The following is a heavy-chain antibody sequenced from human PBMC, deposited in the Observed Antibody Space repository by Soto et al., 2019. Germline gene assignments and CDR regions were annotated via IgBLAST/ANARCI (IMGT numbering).Heavy chain of an antibody. CDR3: ARGFYRSGWYVWFDP. Sequence: TLSLTCTVSGGSISSGGYYWSWIRQHPGKGLEWIGYIYYSGTTYYNPSLKSRVVISVDTSKNQFSLNLSSVTAADTAVFYCARGFYRSGWYVWFDPWGQGTLVTVSS. CDR1: GGSISSGGYY. CDR2: IYYSGTT. J-gene: IGHJ5*02. V-gene: IGHV4-31*03. D-gene: IGHD6-13*01.